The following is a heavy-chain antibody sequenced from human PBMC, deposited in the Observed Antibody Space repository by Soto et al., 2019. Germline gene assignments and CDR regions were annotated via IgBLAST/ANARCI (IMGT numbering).Heavy chain of an antibody. Sequence: QVQLMQSGAGVKKPGASVKVSCKASGYTFTSYYMHWVRQAPGQGLEWMGIISPSGGTTSYAQKFQGRVTMTSDTSTSTGYMELSSLRSEDTAVYFFARGASSWYFDSWGQGTLVTVSS. CDR1: GYTFTSYY. J-gene: IGHJ4*02. V-gene: IGHV1-46*01. CDR3: ARGASSWYFDS. CDR2: ISPSGGTT.